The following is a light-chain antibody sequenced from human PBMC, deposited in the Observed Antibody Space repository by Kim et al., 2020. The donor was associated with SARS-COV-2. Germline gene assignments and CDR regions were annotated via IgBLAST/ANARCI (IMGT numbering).Light chain of an antibody. CDR3: KSYASSMSGSKV. Sequence: QSVLTQPPSVSGAPGQRVTISCTGSSTDIGAGYDVHWYQHLPGTAPKLLIYGNSKRPSGVPDRFSGSKSGTTASLTITGLQAEDEADYYCKSYASSMSGSKVFGGGTQLTVL. CDR1: STDIGAGYD. V-gene: IGLV1-40*01. CDR2: GNS. J-gene: IGLJ2*01.